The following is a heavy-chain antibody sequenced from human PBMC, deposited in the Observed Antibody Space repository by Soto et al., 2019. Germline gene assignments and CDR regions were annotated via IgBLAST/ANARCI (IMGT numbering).Heavy chain of an antibody. D-gene: IGHD6-13*01. J-gene: IGHJ6*02. V-gene: IGHV3-30-3*01. CDR2: ISYDGSNK. Sequence: GGSLRLSCAASGFTFSSYCMHWVSQAPGKGLEWVAVISYDGSNKYYADSVKGRFTISRENSKNTLYLQMNSLRAEDTAVYYCASDRIAAAGTDYYYGMDVWGQGTTVTVSS. CDR3: ASDRIAAAGTDYYYGMDV. CDR1: GFTFSSYC.